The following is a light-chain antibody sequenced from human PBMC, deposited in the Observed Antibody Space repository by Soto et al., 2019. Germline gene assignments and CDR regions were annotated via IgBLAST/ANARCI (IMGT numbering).Light chain of an antibody. V-gene: IGKV1-5*03. CDR2: KAS. Sequence: DIQMTQSPSTLSASVGDRVTITCRASQSISSWLAWYQQKPGKAPKLLIYKASSLESGVPSRFSGSGPGTEFTLTISSLQPDDFATYYGQQYNSYPFTFGPGTKVDIK. CDR3: QQYNSYPFT. J-gene: IGKJ3*01. CDR1: QSISSW.